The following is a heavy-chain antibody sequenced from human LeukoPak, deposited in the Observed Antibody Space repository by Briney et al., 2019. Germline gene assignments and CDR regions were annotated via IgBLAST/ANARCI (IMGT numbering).Heavy chain of an antibody. J-gene: IGHJ4*02. Sequence: PGGSLRLSCAASGFTFSSYAMSWVRQAPGKGLEWVSAISGSGGSTYYADSVKGRFTISRDNSKNTLYLQMNSLRAEDTAVYYCAKGGSDITIFGVVISRSPFDYWGQGTLVTVSS. CDR1: GFTFSSYA. D-gene: IGHD3-3*01. V-gene: IGHV3-23*01. CDR3: AKGGSDITIFGVVISRSPFDY. CDR2: ISGSGGST.